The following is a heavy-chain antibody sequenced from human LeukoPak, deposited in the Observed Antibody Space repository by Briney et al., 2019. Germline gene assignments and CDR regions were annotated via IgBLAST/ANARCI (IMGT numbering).Heavy chain of an antibody. CDR3: ARGTALQDY. Sequence: GGSLRLSCAASGFTFSPYWMHWVRQVPGKGLVWVSDINSDGTITHYADSVKGRFTVSRDNAQDTLYLQMNSLRAEDTAVYYCARGTALQDYWGQGTLVTVSS. V-gene: IGHV3-74*01. D-gene: IGHD2-2*02. J-gene: IGHJ4*02. CDR1: GFTFSPYW. CDR2: INSDGTIT.